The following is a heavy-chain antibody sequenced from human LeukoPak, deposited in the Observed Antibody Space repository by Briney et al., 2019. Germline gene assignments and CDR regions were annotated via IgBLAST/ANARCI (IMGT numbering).Heavy chain of an antibody. CDR1: GYTFTGYY. D-gene: IGHD3-10*01. J-gene: IGHJ4*02. CDR3: ARDRDYGSGIFDY. V-gene: IGHV1-2*02. CDR2: INPNSGGT. Sequence: ASVKVSCKASGYTFTGYYMHWVRQAPGQGLEWMGWINPNSGGTNYAQKFQGRVTMTRDTSISTAYMELSRLRSDDTAVYYCARDRDYGSGIFDYWGQGTLVTVSS.